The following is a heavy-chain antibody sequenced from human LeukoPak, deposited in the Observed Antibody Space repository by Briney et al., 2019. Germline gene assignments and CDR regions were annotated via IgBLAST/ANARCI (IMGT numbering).Heavy chain of an antibody. D-gene: IGHD6-13*01. V-gene: IGHV4-59*01. CDR3: ARGSIAAAGRGYYFDY. CDR2: IYYSGST. J-gene: IGHJ4*02. CDR1: GGSISSYY. Sequence: PSETLSLTCTVSGGSISSYYWSWIRQPPGKGLEWIGYIYYSGSTNYNPSLKSRVTISVDTSKNQFSLKLSSVTAADTAVYYCARGSIAAAGRGYYFDYWGQGTLVTVSS.